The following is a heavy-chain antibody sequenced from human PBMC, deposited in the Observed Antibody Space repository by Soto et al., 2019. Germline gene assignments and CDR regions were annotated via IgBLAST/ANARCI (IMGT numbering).Heavy chain of an antibody. V-gene: IGHV1-69*13. J-gene: IGHJ6*02. D-gene: IGHD6-13*01. CDR3: ARPYSDIAAAGYRYDGMDV. Sequence: SVKVSCKASGGTFSSYAISWVRQAPGQGLEWMGGIIPIFGTANYAQKFQGRVTITADESTSTAYMELSSLRSEDTAVYYCARPYSDIAAAGYRYDGMDVWGQGTTVTVSS. CDR1: GGTFSSYA. CDR2: IIPIFGTA.